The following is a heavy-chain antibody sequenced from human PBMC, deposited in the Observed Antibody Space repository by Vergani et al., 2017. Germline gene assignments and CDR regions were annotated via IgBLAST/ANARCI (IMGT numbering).Heavy chain of an antibody. J-gene: IGHJ1*01. CDR3: ARESYCCGDCLEYFQH. V-gene: IGHV1-69*08. CDR1: GGTFSSYT. D-gene: IGHD2-21*02. CDR2: IIPNLGIA. Sequence: QVQLVQSGAEVKKPGSSVKVSCKASGGTFSSYTISWVRQAPGQGLEWMGRIIPNLGIANYAQKLQGRVTITADKSTSTAYMELSSLRSEDTAVYYCARESYCCGDCLEYFQHWGQGTLVTVSS.